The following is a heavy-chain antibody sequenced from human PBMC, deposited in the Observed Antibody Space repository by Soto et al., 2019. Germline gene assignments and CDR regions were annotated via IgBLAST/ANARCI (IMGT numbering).Heavy chain of an antibody. CDR2: ISSSSSTI. CDR1: GFTFSSYS. CDR3: AREGYDFWSGYYLGYYGMDV. V-gene: IGHV3-48*02. J-gene: IGHJ6*02. D-gene: IGHD3-3*01. Sequence: GSLRLSCAASGFTFSSYSMNWVRQAPGKGLEWVSYISSSSSTIYYADSVKGRFTISRDNAKNSLYLQMNSLRDEDTAVYYCAREGYDFWSGYYLGYYGMDVWGQGTTVTAP.